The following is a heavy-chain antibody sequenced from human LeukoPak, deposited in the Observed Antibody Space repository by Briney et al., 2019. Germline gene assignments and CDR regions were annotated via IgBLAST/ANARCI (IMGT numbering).Heavy chain of an antibody. CDR3: ARGRYYYGSGSYYNWGLDY. CDR2: VNHSGST. D-gene: IGHD3-10*01. Sequence: SETLSLTCAVYGGSFSGYYWSWIRQPPGKGLEWIGEVNHSGSTNYNPSLKSRVTISVDTSKNQFSLKLSSVTAADTAVYYRARGRYYYGSGSYYNWGLDYWGQGTLVTVSS. CDR1: GGSFSGYY. J-gene: IGHJ4*02. V-gene: IGHV4-34*01.